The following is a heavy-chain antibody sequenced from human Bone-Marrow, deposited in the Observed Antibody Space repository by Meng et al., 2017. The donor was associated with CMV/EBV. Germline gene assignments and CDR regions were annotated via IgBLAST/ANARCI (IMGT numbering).Heavy chain of an antibody. CDR1: GYTFTGYY. CDR2: INPNSGDT. D-gene: IGHD6-13*01. V-gene: IGHV1-2*02. Sequence: ASVKVSCKASGYTFTGYYMHWVRQAPGQGLEWMGWINPNSGDTNYAQKFQDRVTMTRDTSINTVYMELSRLRSADTAVFYCAKASPYSSSNYYFDYWGQGTLVTVSS. CDR3: AKASPYSSSNYYFDY. J-gene: IGHJ4*02.